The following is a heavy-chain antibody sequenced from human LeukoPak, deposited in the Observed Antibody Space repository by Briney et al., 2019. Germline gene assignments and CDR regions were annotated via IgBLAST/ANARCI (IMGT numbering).Heavy chain of an antibody. V-gene: IGHV1-69*13. CDR1: GGTFSSYA. D-gene: IGHD3-9*01. CDR2: IIPIFGTA. Sequence: SVKVSCKASGGTFSSYAISWVRQAPGQGLEWMGEIIPIFGTANYAQKFQGRVTITADESTSTAYMELSSLRSEDTAVYYCASRLPILTGYYTRRSDYYGMDVWGQGTTVTVSS. CDR3: ASRLPILTGYYTRRSDYYGMDV. J-gene: IGHJ6*02.